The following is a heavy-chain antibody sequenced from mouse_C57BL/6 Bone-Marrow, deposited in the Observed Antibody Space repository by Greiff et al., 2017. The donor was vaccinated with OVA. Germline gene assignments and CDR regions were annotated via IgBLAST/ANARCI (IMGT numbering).Heavy chain of an antibody. Sequence: EVQLQQSGPELVKPGASVKISCKASGYTFTDYYMNWVKQSHGKSLEWIGDINPNNGGTSYNQKFKGKATLTVDKSSSTAYMELRSLTSEDSAVYYCARSGIYYDYDWGQGTTLTVSS. CDR3: ARSGIYYDYD. CDR2: INPNNGGT. V-gene: IGHV1-26*01. CDR1: GYTFTDYY. J-gene: IGHJ2*01. D-gene: IGHD2-4*01.